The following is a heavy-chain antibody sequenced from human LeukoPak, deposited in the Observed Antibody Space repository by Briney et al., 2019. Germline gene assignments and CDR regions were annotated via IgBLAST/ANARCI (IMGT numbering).Heavy chain of an antibody. D-gene: IGHD4-11*01. Sequence: ASVKVSCKASGGTFSSYAISWVRQAPGQGLEWMGGIIPIFGTANYAQKFQGRVTITADESTSTAYMELSSLRSEDTAVYYCASPTRPSVTSYYYYYMDVWGKGTTVTVSS. V-gene: IGHV1-69*13. J-gene: IGHJ6*03. CDR1: GGTFSSYA. CDR2: IIPIFGTA. CDR3: ASPTRPSVTSYYYYYMDV.